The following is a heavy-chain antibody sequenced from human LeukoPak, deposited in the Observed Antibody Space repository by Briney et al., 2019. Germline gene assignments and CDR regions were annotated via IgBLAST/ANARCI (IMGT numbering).Heavy chain of an antibody. CDR3: ARERIAVAATKSSYYYYGMDV. Sequence: NPSETLSLTCTVSGGSISSYYWSWIRQPPGKGLEWIGYIYYSGGTNYNPSLKSRVTISVDTSKNQFSLKLSSVTAVDTAVYYCARERIAVAATKSSYYYYGMDVWGQGTTVTVSS. D-gene: IGHD6-19*01. J-gene: IGHJ6*02. CDR2: IYYSGGT. V-gene: IGHV4-59*01. CDR1: GGSISSYY.